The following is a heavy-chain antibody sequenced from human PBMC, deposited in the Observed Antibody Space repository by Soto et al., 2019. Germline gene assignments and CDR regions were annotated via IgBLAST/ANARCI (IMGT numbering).Heavy chain of an antibody. D-gene: IGHD1-7*01. V-gene: IGHV4-59*01. CDR2: IYYSGST. CDR3: ARDLTGTFDY. CDR1: GGSISSYY. J-gene: IGHJ4*02. Sequence: SETLSLTCTVSGGSISSYYWSWIRQPPGKGLEWIGYIYYSGSTNYNPSLKSRVTISVDTSKNQFSLKLSSVTAADTAVYYCARDLTGTFDYWGQGTLVTVSS.